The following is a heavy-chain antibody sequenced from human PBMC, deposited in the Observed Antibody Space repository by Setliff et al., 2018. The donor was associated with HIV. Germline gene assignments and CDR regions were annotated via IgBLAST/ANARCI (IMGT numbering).Heavy chain of an antibody. CDR3: ARGSSNTWYYYFDS. CDR1: GDSINSGDYY. Sequence: PSETLSLTCTVSGDSINSGDYYWTWIRHHPGKGLEWIGYIYYSGSTNYNPSLKSRVIISVDSSKNQFSLKLSSVTAADTAVYYCARGSSNTWYYYFDSWGQGTLVTVSS. J-gene: IGHJ4*02. V-gene: IGHV4-31*03. CDR2: IYYSGST. D-gene: IGHD6-13*01.